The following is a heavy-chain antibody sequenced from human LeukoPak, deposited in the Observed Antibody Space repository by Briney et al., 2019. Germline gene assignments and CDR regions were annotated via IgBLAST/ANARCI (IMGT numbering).Heavy chain of an antibody. CDR2: IYTSGST. CDR1: GGSISSYY. CDR3: ARDVRARIGRFSDWTYWFDP. V-gene: IGHV4-4*07. J-gene: IGHJ5*02. D-gene: IGHD3-3*01. Sequence: SETLSLTCTVSGGSISSYYWSWIRQPAGKGLEWIGRIYTSGSTNYNPSLKSRVTMSVDTSKNQFSLKLSSVTAADTAVYYCARDVRARIGRFSDWTYWFDPWGQGTLVTVSS.